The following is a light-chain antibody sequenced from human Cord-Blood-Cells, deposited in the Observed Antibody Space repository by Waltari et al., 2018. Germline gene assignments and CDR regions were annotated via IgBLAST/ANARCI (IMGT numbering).Light chain of an antibody. CDR1: QGISSY. V-gene: IGKV1-8*01. J-gene: IGKJ4*01. CDR2: DAS. CDR3: QQYYSYPLT. Sequence: AIRMTQSPSSFSASTGDRVTITCRGSQGISSYLAWYQQKPGKAPKLLIYDASTLQSELPSSVSGSGSGTDFTLTISCLQSEDFATYDCQQYYSYPLTFSGVTKVEIK.